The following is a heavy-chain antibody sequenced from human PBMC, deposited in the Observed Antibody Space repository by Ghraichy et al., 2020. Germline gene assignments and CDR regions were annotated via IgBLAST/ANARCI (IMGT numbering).Heavy chain of an antibody. J-gene: IGHJ6*04. CDR3: VKQPFCSAIGDF. D-gene: IGHD2-15*01. V-gene: IGHV3-64D*06. Sequence: GGSLRLSCSASGFTFSDYIFHWVRQAPGKGLEYVSGVNTNGFNTHYADSVKGRFTISRDNSENKLYLQMSSLRPEDTALYYCVKQPFCSAIGDFWCTGTTVTVSS. CDR1: GFTFSDYI. CDR2: VNTNGFNT.